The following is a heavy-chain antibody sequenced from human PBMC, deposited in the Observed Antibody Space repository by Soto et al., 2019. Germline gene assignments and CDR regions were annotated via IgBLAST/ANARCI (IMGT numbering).Heavy chain of an antibody. V-gene: IGHV3-11*06. CDR2: ISSSSSYT. Sequence: PGGSLRLSCAASGFTFSDYYMSWIRQAPGKGLEWVSYISSSSSYTNYADSVKGRFTISRDNAKNSLYLQMNSLRAEDTAVYYCARDLRHGDYVLSHNWFDPWGQGTLVTVTS. D-gene: IGHD4-17*01. CDR3: ARDLRHGDYVLSHNWFDP. CDR1: GFTFSDYY. J-gene: IGHJ5*02.